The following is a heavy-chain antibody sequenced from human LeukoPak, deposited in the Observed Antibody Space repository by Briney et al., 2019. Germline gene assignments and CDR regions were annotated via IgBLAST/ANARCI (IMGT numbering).Heavy chain of an antibody. J-gene: IGHJ5*02. D-gene: IGHD3-22*01. CDR2: ISGGGGST. CDR1: GFTFSSYA. Sequence: GGSLRLSCAASGFTFSSYAMSWVRQAPGKGLEWVSAISGGGGSTYYADSVKGRFTISRDNSKNTLYLQMNSLRAEDTAVYYCAKGPNSSGYYNWFDPWGQGTLVTVSS. CDR3: AKGPNSSGYYNWFDP. V-gene: IGHV3-23*01.